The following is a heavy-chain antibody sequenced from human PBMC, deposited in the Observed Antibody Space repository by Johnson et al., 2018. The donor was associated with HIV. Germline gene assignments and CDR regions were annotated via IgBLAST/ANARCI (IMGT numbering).Heavy chain of an antibody. J-gene: IGHJ3*02. D-gene: IGHD1-26*01. V-gene: IGHV3-20*04. CDR3: ARSYSGNSAFDI. CDR2: IFSGGDT. CDR1: GFRFEDYG. Sequence: VQLVESGGSVVRPGGSLRLSCVGSGFRFEDYGMNWVRQTPGKGLEWVSVIFSGGDTYYGDSVRGRFSISRENAKNSVYLQMNSLRAEDTAVYYCARSYSGNSAFDIWGQGTMVTVSS.